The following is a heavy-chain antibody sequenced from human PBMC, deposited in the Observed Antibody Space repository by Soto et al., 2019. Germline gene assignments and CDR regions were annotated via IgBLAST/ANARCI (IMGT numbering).Heavy chain of an antibody. CDR2: ISYDGSNK. CDR3: AKALTFYSGAFDI. Sequence: QVQLVESGGGVVQPGRSLRLSCAASGFTFSSYGMHWVRQAPGKWLEWVAVISYDGSNKYYADSVKGRFTISRDNSKHTLYLPMNSLGSEYTAVYYCAKALTFYSGAFDIWGQGTMVTVSS. J-gene: IGHJ3*02. CDR1: GFTFSSYG. V-gene: IGHV3-30*18. D-gene: IGHD3-10*01.